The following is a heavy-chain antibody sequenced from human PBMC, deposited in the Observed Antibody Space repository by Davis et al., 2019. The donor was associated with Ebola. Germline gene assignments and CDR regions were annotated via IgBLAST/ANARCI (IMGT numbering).Heavy chain of an antibody. CDR2: TYYRSKWYF. J-gene: IGHJ4*02. CDR1: GDSVSSNTAA. D-gene: IGHD5-24*01. Sequence: HSQTLSLTCAISGDSVSSNTAAWNWIRQSPSRGLEWLGRTYYRSKWYFDYAVSVKSRITINSDTSKNQFSLQLNSVTPEDTAVYYCTKGRDGVNKLFDYWGQGTLVTVSS. V-gene: IGHV6-1*01. CDR3: TKGRDGVNKLFDY.